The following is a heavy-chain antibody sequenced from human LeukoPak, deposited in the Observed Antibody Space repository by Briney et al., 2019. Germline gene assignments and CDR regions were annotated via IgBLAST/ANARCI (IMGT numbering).Heavy chain of an antibody. CDR3: ATRRCSIAACRASSYRCFDF. Sequence: GGSLRLSCEGSGFTFSNYWMSWVRQAPGKGLEWVANINEDGGGKYYVESVKGRFTISRDNARNSVHLELSNLRAEDTAVYYCATRRCSIAACRASSYRCFDFWGKGTTVIVSS. D-gene: IGHD2-2*01. CDR2: INEDGGGK. CDR1: GFTFSNYW. V-gene: IGHV3-7*01. J-gene: IGHJ6*04.